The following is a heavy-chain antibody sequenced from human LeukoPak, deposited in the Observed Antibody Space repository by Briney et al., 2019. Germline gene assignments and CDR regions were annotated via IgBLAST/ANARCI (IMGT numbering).Heavy chain of an antibody. Sequence: PSETLSLTCTVSGGSISSYYWSWIRQPAGKGLEWIGRICTSGSTNYNPSLKSRVTMSVDTSKNQFSLKLSSVTAADTAVYYCARVSRLSMVRGVIPLYYFDYWGQGTLVTVSS. V-gene: IGHV4-4*07. CDR3: ARVSRLSMVRGVIPLYYFDY. CDR1: GGSISSYY. J-gene: IGHJ4*02. CDR2: ICTSGST. D-gene: IGHD3-10*01.